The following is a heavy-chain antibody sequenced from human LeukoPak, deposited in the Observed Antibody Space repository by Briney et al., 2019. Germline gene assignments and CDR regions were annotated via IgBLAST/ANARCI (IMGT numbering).Heavy chain of an antibody. D-gene: IGHD1-1*01. J-gene: IGHJ4*02. V-gene: IGHV3-23*01. CDR3: AKPSLGPPDINCYFHY. Sequence: GGSLRLSCAASGFTFSDYAMSWVRQAPGKGLEWVSAISGSSDITNYADSVKGRFTIYRDTSKNTLYLQMNSLRAEDTAVYYCAKPSLGPPDINCYFHYWGQGTLVTASS. CDR1: GFTFSDYA. CDR2: ISGSSDIT.